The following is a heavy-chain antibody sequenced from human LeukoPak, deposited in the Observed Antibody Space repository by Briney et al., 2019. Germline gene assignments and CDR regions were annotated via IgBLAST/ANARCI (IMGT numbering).Heavy chain of an antibody. CDR3: ARDKDVVVVADADGMDV. CDR1: GYTFTSYD. J-gene: IGHJ6*02. Sequence: ASVKVSCKASGYTFTSYDINWVRQATGQGLEWMGWMNPNSGNTGYAQKFQGRVTMTRNTSISTAYMELSSLRSEDTAVYYCARDKDVVVVADADGMDVWGQGTTVTVSS. V-gene: IGHV1-8*01. CDR2: MNPNSGNT. D-gene: IGHD2-15*01.